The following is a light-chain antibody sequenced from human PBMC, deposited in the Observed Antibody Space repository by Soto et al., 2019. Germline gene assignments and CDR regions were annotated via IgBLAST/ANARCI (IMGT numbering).Light chain of an antibody. CDR3: QQYSSYWT. V-gene: IGKV1-5*03. CDR2: KAS. J-gene: IGKJ1*01. Sequence: DIQMTQSPSTLSGSVGDRVTITCRASQTISSWLAWYQQKPGKAPKLLIYKASSLESGVPSRFSARGSGTEFTLSISSLQPDDFATYYCQQYSSYWTFGQGTKVDIK. CDR1: QTISSW.